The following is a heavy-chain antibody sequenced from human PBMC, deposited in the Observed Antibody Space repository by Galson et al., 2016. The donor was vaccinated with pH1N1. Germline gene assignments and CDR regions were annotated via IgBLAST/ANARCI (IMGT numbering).Heavy chain of an antibody. V-gene: IGHV1-69*10. CDR2: ISPIFDMA. Sequence: SVKVSCKASGGTFSSYGVSWVRQAPGQGLEWMGGISPIFDMANYAPRFQGRVTITADPSTNTAYMKLSSLRSDDTAVYFCATKFKDLVFVPAAERQTHYNYGMDVLGHGTTVIVSS. CDR1: GGTFSSYG. D-gene: IGHD2-2*01. CDR3: ATKFKDLVFVPAAERQTHYNYGMDV. J-gene: IGHJ6*02.